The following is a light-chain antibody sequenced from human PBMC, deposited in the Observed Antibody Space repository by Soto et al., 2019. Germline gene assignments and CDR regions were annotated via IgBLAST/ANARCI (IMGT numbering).Light chain of an antibody. CDR3: LHYKDWPRWT. CDR2: GAS. V-gene: IGKV3D-15*01. CDR1: QSVSSRY. J-gene: IGKJ1*01. Sequence: EIVLQQSPATLSVSPGESATLSGRASQSVSSRYLAWYQQKPGQAPRLLIYGASTRATGIPARFSGSGSGTEFTLTISSLQSEDLAVYYCLHYKDWPRWTFGQGTKVDIK.